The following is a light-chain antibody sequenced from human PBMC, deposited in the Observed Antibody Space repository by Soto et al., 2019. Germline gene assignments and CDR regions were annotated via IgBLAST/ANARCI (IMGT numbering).Light chain of an antibody. Sequence: EIQMTQTPSTLSASVGDRVTITCRASQSISSWLAWYQQKPGKAPKLLIYKASSLESGVPSRFSGSGSGTEFTLTISSLQPDDFATYYCQQYNSFPTFGQ. V-gene: IGKV1-5*03. CDR1: QSISSW. CDR2: KAS. J-gene: IGKJ5*01. CDR3: QQYNSFPT.